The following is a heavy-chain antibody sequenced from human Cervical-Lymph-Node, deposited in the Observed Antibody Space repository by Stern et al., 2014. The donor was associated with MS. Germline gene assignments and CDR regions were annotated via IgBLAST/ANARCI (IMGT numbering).Heavy chain of an antibody. J-gene: IGHJ5*02. Sequence: EVQLVESGGALVKPGGSLRLSCAASAFTFSTYTMNWVRQAPGKGLEWVSSISSSSDYIYYADSVKGRFTISRDNAKNSLYLQMNSLRAEDTALYHCASSRGYCSSSSCYDNWFDPWGQGTLVTVSS. CDR1: AFTFSTYT. V-gene: IGHV3-21*01. CDR2: ISSSSDYI. CDR3: ASSRGYCSSSSCYDNWFDP. D-gene: IGHD2-2*01.